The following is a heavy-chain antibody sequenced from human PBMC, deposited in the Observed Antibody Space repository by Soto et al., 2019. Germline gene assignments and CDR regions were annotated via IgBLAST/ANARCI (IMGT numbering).Heavy chain of an antibody. D-gene: IGHD1-26*01. V-gene: IGHV1-18*01. CDR3: ARKRCFSVCLTLDP. Sequence: QGQLVQSGAEVEEPGASVKVSCKASGYSFTDYGITWVRQAPGQGLEWMGWINTNNGNTRYEQKFQDRVTMTTDTSTNTAYMELRSLRSDDTAVYYCARKRCFSVCLTLDPWGQGTLVTVSS. CDR2: INTNNGNT. CDR1: GYSFTDYG. J-gene: IGHJ5*02.